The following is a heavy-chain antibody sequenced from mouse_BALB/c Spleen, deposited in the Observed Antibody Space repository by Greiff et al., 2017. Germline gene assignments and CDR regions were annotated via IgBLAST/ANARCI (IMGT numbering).Heavy chain of an antibody. D-gene: IGHD2-1*01. V-gene: IGHV1-31*01. CDR2: INPYNGAT. Sequence: EVQGVESGPELVKPGASVKISCKASGYSFTGYYMHWVKQSHVKSLEWIGRINPYNGATSYNQNFKDKASLTVDKSSSTAYMELHSLTSEDSAVYYCARDGNDGGFAYWGQGTLVTVSA. J-gene: IGHJ3*01. CDR3: ARDGNDGGFAY. CDR1: GYSFTGYY.